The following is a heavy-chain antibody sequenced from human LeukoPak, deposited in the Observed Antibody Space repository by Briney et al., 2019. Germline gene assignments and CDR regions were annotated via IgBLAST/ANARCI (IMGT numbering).Heavy chain of an antibody. CDR3: ARAATVTAESAFGY. V-gene: IGHV3-66*02. Sequence: GGSLRLSCAASGFIFSSHGMNWVRQAPGKGLEWLSVIYSGGSTYYADSVKGRFTISRDNSKNTLYLQMTSLRAEDTAVYYCARAATVTAESAFGYWGQGTLVTVSS. CDR2: IYSGGST. J-gene: IGHJ4*02. D-gene: IGHD4-17*01. CDR1: GFIFSSHG.